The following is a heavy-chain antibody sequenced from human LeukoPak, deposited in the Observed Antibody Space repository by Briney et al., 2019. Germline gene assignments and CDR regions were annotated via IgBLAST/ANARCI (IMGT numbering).Heavy chain of an antibody. CDR1: GFTFSNYG. V-gene: IGHV3-30*02. J-gene: IGHJ4*02. CDR2: IRYDGNNK. Sequence: GGSLRLSCGASGFTFSNYGMLWVRQAPGKGLDWVAFIRYDGNNKLYADSVEGRFTISRDNSKNTLYLQMNSLRAEDTAVYYCAKDSSLLPGDYWGQGTLVTVSS. CDR3: AKDSSLLPGDY. D-gene: IGHD2-15*01.